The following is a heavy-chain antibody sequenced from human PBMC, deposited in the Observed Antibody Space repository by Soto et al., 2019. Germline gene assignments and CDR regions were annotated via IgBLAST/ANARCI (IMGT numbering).Heavy chain of an antibody. J-gene: IGHJ4*02. CDR1: GFAFSTFA. Sequence: GGSLRLSCAASGFAFSTFAMHWVRQAPGKGLDWVAVISYDGSNKYYADSVKGRFTISRDNSKNTLYLQMNSLRSEDTAVYYYARDPAGGSGHYYLFDYWGQGTLVTVSS. CDR3: ARDPAGGSGHYYLFDY. D-gene: IGHD3-22*01. CDR2: ISYDGSNK. V-gene: IGHV3-30-3*01.